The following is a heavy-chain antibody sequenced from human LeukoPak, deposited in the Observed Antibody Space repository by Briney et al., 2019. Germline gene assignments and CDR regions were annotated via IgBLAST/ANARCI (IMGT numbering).Heavy chain of an antibody. CDR3: ARPGIAVAGEFFDY. V-gene: IGHV3-21*01. CDR1: GFTFSSYS. CDR2: IRSSSSYI. D-gene: IGHD6-19*01. Sequence: PGGPLRLSCPASGFTFSSYSMNWVRPAPGKGLEWVSFIRSSSSYIYYADSVKGRFTISRDNAKNSLYLQMNSLRAEDTAVYYCARPGIAVAGEFFDYWGQGTLVTVSS. J-gene: IGHJ4*02.